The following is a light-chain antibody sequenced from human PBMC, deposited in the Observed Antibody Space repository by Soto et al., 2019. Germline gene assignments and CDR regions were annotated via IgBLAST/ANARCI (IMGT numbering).Light chain of an antibody. V-gene: IGLV2-14*01. CDR2: EVS. CDR3: ISYTRSSTLV. CDR1: SSDVGGYNY. J-gene: IGLJ2*01. Sequence: QSALTQPASVSGSPGQLITISCTGTSSDVGGYNYVSWYQQHPGKAPKLMIYEVSNRPSGVSNRFSGSKSGNTASLTISGLQAEDEADYYCISYTRSSTLVFGGGTKLTVL.